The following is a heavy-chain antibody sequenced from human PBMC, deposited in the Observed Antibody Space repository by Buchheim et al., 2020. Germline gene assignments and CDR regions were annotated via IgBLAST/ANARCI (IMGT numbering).Heavy chain of an antibody. CDR3: ARDRGYDFWSGYLPIYYYYGMDV. CDR1: GFTFSSYA. D-gene: IGHD3-3*01. CDR2: ISYDGSNK. J-gene: IGHJ6*02. Sequence: QVQLVESGGGVVQPGRSLRLSCAASGFTFSSYAMHWVRQAPGKGLEWVAVISYDGSNKYYADSVKGRFTISRDNSKNTLYLQMNSLRAEDTAVYYCARDRGYDFWSGYLPIYYYYGMDVWGQGTT. V-gene: IGHV3-30-3*01.